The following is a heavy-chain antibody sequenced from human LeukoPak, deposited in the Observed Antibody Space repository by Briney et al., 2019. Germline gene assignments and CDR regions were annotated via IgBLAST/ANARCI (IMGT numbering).Heavy chain of an antibody. CDR1: GGSISSYY. J-gene: IGHJ4*02. CDR3: TRRRGGTSSRDY. Sequence: NPSETLSLTCTVSGGSISSYYWAWIRQPPGQGLEWIGNVQYSGSTYYNPSLKSRVTISLDTSKNQFSLRLSSVTAADTSMYYCTRRRGGTSSRDYWGQGTLVTVSS. V-gene: IGHV4-39*01. CDR2: VQYSGST. D-gene: IGHD6-13*01.